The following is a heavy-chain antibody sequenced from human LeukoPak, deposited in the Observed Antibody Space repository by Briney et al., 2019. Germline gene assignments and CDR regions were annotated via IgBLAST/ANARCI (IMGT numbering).Heavy chain of an antibody. V-gene: IGHV3-30-3*01. CDR2: ISYDGSNK. D-gene: IGHD1-14*01. CDR3: ARDHHLDY. J-gene: IGHJ4*02. CDR1: GFTFSSYA. Sequence: GRFLRLSCAASGFTFSSYAMHWVRQAPGKGLEWVAVISYDGSNKYYADSVKGRFTISRDNSKNTLYLQMNSLRAEDTAVYYCARDHHLDYWGQGTLVTVSS.